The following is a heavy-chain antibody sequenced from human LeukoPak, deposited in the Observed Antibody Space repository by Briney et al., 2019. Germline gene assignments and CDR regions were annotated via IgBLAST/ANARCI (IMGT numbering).Heavy chain of an antibody. D-gene: IGHD3-3*01. Sequence: GGSLRLSCAASGFTFSDYYMSWTRQAPGKGLEWVSYISSSGSTIYYADSVKGRFTISRDNAKNSLYLQMNSLRAEDTAVYYCARDSVLRFLEWSSDYYYGMDVWGQGTTVTVSS. CDR3: ARDSVLRFLEWSSDYYYGMDV. CDR2: ISSSGSTI. J-gene: IGHJ6*02. CDR1: GFTFSDYY. V-gene: IGHV3-11*01.